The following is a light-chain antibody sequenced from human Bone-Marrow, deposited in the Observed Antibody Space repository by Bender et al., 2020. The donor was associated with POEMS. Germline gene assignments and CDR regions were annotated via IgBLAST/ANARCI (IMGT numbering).Light chain of an antibody. V-gene: IGLV1-44*01. CDR2: SSH. CDR3: AVWDDSLSGQL. CDR1: SSNIGAHA. Sequence: QSVLTQPPSASGTPGQRVTISCSGGSSNIGAHAVNWYQHLPGTAPKLLIYSSHRRPSEVPDRFSGSRSGTSASLAISGLQSEDEADYCCAVWDDSLSGQLFGGGTRLTVL. J-gene: IGLJ2*01.